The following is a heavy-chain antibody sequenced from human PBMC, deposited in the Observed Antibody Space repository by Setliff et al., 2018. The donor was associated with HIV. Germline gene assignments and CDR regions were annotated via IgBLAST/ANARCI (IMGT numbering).Heavy chain of an antibody. D-gene: IGHD3-22*01. V-gene: IGHV4-34*01. CDR2: LHYSGNT. CDR1: GGSFSDHY. CDR3: ARDMTYYFDSSGSFGWFDP. J-gene: IGHJ5*02. Sequence: PSETLSLTCAVYGGSFSDHYWNWIRQSPGKGLEWIGSLHYSGNTYYNSSLKSRVTISLDTSKNQFSLKLNSVTAADTAVYYCARDMTYYFDSSGSFGWFDPWGQGTLVTVSS.